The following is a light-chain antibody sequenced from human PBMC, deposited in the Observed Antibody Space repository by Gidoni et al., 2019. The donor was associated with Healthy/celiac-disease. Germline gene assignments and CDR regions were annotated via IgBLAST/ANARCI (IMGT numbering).Light chain of an antibody. Sequence: DVQMTQTPYYLSASVGDRVNLTCRASQSISSYLNWYQQKSGNAPKLLIYAASSLQSGVPSRFSGSGSGTDFTLTISSLQPEDFATYYCQQSNSTRPLTFXGXTRVEIK. CDR2: AAS. V-gene: IGKV1-39*01. CDR3: QQSNSTRPLT. J-gene: IGKJ4*01. CDR1: QSISSY.